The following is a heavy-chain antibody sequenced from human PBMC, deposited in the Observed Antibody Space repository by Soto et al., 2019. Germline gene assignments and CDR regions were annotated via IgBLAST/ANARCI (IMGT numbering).Heavy chain of an antibody. J-gene: IGHJ6*02. CDR3: AQRDLNCRSTSCLFYYYGMDV. V-gene: IGHV1-69*01. Sequence: QVQLVQSGAEVKKPGSSVKVSCKASGGTFSSYAISWVRQAPGQGLEWMGGIIPIFGTANYAQKFQGRVTIPADESTGTAYMELSSLRSEDTAVYYCAQRDLNCRSTSCLFYYYGMDVWGQGTTVTVSS. CDR1: GGTFSSYA. CDR2: IIPIFGTA. D-gene: IGHD2-2*01.